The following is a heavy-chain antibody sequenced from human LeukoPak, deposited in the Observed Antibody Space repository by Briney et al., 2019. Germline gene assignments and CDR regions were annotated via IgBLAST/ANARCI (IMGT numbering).Heavy chain of an antibody. V-gene: IGHV1-69*05. D-gene: IGHD6-19*01. J-gene: IGHJ6*03. Sequence: GASVKVSCKASGYTFTSYGISWVRQAPGQGLEWMGGIIPIFGTANYAQKFQGRVTITTDESTSTAYMELSSLRSEDTAVYYCASSGWYPTWYYYYYMDVWGKGTTVTVSS. CDR3: ASSGWYPTWYYYYYMDV. CDR1: GYTFTSYG. CDR2: IIPIFGTA.